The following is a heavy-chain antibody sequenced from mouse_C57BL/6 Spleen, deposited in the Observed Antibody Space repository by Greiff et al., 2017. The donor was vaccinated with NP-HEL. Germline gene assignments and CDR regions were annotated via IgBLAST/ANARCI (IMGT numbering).Heavy chain of an antibody. CDR2: ISYDGSN. D-gene: IGHD1-1*01. J-gene: IGHJ4*01. CDR1: GYSITSGYY. V-gene: IGHV3-6*01. Sequence: EVKLQESGPGLVKPSQSLSLTCSVTGYSITSGYYWNWIRQFPGNKLEWMGYISYDGSNNYNPSLKNRISITRDTSKNQFFLKLNSVTTEDTATYYCARSSGDYYAMDYWGQGTSVTVSS. CDR3: ARSSGDYYAMDY.